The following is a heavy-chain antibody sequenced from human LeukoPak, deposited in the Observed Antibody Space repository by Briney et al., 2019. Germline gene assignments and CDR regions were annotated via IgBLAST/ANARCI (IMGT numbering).Heavy chain of an antibody. D-gene: IGHD4-23*01. CDR3: ASIGGFFTDY. Sequence: SETLSLTCTVSGGSMSSNYWNWIRQPRGKGLEWIGYIYYSGSTNYNPSLKSRVTISVDTSKNQFSLKLSSVTAADTAVYYCASIGGFFTDYWGQGTLVTVSS. CDR2: IYYSGST. CDR1: GGSMSSNY. J-gene: IGHJ4*02. V-gene: IGHV4-59*01.